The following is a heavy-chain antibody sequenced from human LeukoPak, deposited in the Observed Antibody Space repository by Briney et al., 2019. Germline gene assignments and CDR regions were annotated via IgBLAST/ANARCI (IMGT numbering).Heavy chain of an antibody. Sequence: GESLKISCKGSGYSFTSYWIGWVRQMPGKGLEWMGIIYPGDSDTRYSPSFQGQVTISADKSISTAYLQWSSLKASDTAMYYCARQGCSSTSCYSNAFDIWGQGTMVTVSS. CDR2: IYPGDSDT. J-gene: IGHJ3*02. V-gene: IGHV5-51*01. D-gene: IGHD2-2*01. CDR3: ARQGCSSTSCYSNAFDI. CDR1: GYSFTSYW.